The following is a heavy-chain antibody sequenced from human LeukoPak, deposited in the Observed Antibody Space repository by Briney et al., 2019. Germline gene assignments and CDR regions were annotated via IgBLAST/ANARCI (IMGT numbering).Heavy chain of an antibody. CDR2: FIPIFATT. CDR1: GGTFSSDT. J-gene: IGHJ4*02. CDR3: ARHQEAAAASGYFDY. V-gene: IGHV1-69*13. Sequence: SVKVSCKASGGTFSSDTVSWVRQAPGQSLEWMGGFIPIFATTHFAQKFRDRVTFTADDSTGTAYMELSSLRSDDTAMYYCARHQEAAAASGYFDYWGQGTLVTVSS. D-gene: IGHD6-13*01.